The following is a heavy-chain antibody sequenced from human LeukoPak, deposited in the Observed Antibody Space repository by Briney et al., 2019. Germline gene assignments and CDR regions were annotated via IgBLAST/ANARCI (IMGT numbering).Heavy chain of an antibody. J-gene: IGHJ4*02. V-gene: IGHV1-2*04. CDR1: GYTFTDFY. CDR2: INPNSGGT. Sequence: ASVKVSCKASGYTFTDFYIHWVRQAPGQGLEWMGWINPNSGGTNYAQKFRGWVTMTRDTSISTAYMDLSRLRSDDTAVYYCTRDRSAQRYFDYWGQETLVTVSS. CDR3: TRDRSAQRYFDY. D-gene: IGHD6-25*01.